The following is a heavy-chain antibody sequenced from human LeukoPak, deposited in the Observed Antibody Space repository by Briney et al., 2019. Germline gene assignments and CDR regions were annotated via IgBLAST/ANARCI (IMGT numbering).Heavy chain of an antibody. D-gene: IGHD1-26*01. V-gene: IGHV3-30*02. CDR2: IRYDGSNK. CDR3: AKDLLVGAITGYDAFDI. J-gene: IGHJ3*02. CDR1: GFTFSSYG. Sequence: GGSLRLSCAASGFTFSSYGMHWVRQAPGKGLEWVAFIRYDGSNKHYADSVKGRFTISRDNSKNTLYLQMNSLRAEDTAVYYCAKDLLVGAITGYDAFDIWGQGTMVTVSS.